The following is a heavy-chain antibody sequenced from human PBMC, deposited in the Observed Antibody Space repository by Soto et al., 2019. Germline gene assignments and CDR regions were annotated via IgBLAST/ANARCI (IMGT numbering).Heavy chain of an antibody. CDR1: GGTFSSYT. CDR2: IIPILGIA. J-gene: IGHJ4*02. D-gene: IGHD2-2*02. V-gene: IGHV1-69*02. Sequence: QVQLVQSGAEVKKPGSSVKVSCKASGGTFSSYTISWVRQAPGQGLEWMGRIIPILGIANYAQKLQGRVTVTADKSTSTAYMALSSLRSEDTAVYYCAMEYCSSTSCYRDYWGQGTLVTVSS. CDR3: AMEYCSSTSCYRDY.